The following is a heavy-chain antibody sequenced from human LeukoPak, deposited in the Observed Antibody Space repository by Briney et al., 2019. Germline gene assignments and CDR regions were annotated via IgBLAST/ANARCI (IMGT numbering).Heavy chain of an antibody. CDR1: GVTFSSFA. V-gene: IGHV3-30*04. J-gene: IGHJ4*02. CDR2: IPYHGRDT. CDR3: AAQPCSVGRCYLDY. D-gene: IGHD2-15*01. Sequence: GGSLRLSCEASGVTFSSFAMHWVRQAPGKGLEWVAVIPYHGRDTYYADSVKGRFTISRDNSKNTLYLQLNSLGAEDTAVYYCAAQPCSVGRCYLDYWGQGTLVTVSS.